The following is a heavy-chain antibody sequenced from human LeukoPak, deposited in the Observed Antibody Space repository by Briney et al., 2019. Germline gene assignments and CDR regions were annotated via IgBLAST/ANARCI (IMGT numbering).Heavy chain of an antibody. J-gene: IGHJ4*02. D-gene: IGHD6-13*01. CDR1: GFTFSSYS. Sequence: KTGGSLRLSRAASGFTFSSYSMNWVRQAPGKGLEWVSSISSISSYIYYADSVKGRFTISRDNAKNSLYLQMNSLRAEDTAVYYCARDSEGSSWACYFDYWGQGTLVTVSS. V-gene: IGHV3-21*01. CDR3: ARDSEGSSWACYFDY. CDR2: ISSISSYI.